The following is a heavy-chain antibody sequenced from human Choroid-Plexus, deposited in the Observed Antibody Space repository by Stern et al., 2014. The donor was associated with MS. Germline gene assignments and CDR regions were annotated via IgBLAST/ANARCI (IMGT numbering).Heavy chain of an antibody. CDR1: GFIFSSFG. CDR2: ISYDGTTK. Sequence: QVQLMQSGGGVVQPGRPLRLSCIGSGFIFSSFGMHWVRQAPGKGLEWVAFISYDGTTKDYAVSVKGRFTISRDNSNNTLWMQMSSLRPEDTAVYYCARDRHWLTYYFDYWGQGSLVTVSS. CDR3: ARDRHWLTYYFDY. D-gene: IGHD3-9*01. J-gene: IGHJ4*02. V-gene: IGHV3-30*03.